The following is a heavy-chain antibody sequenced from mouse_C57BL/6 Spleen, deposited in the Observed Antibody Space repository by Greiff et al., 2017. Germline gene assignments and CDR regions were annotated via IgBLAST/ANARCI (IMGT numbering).Heavy chain of an antibody. V-gene: IGHV5-4*03. J-gene: IGHJ3*01. CDR2: ISDGGSYT. CDR1: GFTFSSYA. CDR3: ARGDCGSSEGFAY. Sequence: EVKVVESGGGLVKPGGSLKLSCAASGFTFSSYAMSWVRQTPEKRLEWVATISDGGSYTYYPDNVKGRFTISRDNAKNNLYLQMSHLKSEDTAMXYCARGDCGSSEGFAYWGQGTLVTVSA. D-gene: IGHD1-1*01.